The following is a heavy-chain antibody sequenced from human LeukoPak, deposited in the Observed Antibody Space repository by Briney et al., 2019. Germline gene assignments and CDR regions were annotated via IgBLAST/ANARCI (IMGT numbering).Heavy chain of an antibody. CDR3: ASSASYPLDY. J-gene: IGHJ4*02. CDR2: INSDGSKT. V-gene: IGHV3-74*01. CDR1: GFTVSSNH. Sequence: GGSLRLSCAVSGFTVSSNHMTWVRQAPGKGLVWVSRINSDGSKTRYADSVKGRFTISRDNAKNTLYLQMNSLRAEDTAVYYCASSASYPLDYWGQGTLVTVSS. D-gene: IGHD3-10*01.